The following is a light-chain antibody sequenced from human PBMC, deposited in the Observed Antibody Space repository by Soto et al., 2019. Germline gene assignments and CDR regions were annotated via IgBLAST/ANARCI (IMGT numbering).Light chain of an antibody. CDR2: HAS. CDR3: QQYDNLPYT. J-gene: IGKJ2*01. V-gene: IGKV1-33*01. CDR1: QDISNY. Sequence: DIQMTQSPPSLSASVGDRVTITCQASQDISNYLSWCQQKPGKAPKLLIYHASNLDTGVPSRFSGSGSGTYFTFTISSLQPEDTATYYCQQYDNLPYTFGQGTKLEI.